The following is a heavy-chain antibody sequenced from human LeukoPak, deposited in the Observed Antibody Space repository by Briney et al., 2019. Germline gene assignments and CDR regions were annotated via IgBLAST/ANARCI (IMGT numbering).Heavy chain of an antibody. J-gene: IGHJ4*02. Sequence: GGSLRLSCAASGFTFSDAWVSWVRQAPGMGLEWVGRIESKTDGGTTDYAAPVKGRFTISRDDSSGTLYLLMNSLKTEDTAVYYCSTSLRGSDCCLDYWGQGTLVAVSS. CDR2: IESKTDGGTT. V-gene: IGHV3-15*04. CDR3: STSLRGSDCCLDY. CDR1: GFTFSDAW. D-gene: IGHD2-21*02.